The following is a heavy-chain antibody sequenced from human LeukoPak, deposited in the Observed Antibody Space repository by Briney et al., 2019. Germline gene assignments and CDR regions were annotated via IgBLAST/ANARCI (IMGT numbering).Heavy chain of an antibody. Sequence: GGSLRLSCAAPGFTFSNYAMTWVRQAPGKGLEWVSAISGSGSSTYCADSVKGRLTISRDNSKNTLYLQMNSLRAEDTALYYCAKRDGYNSNPLKDWGQGTLVTVSS. CDR2: ISGSGSST. CDR1: GFTFSNYA. J-gene: IGHJ4*02. V-gene: IGHV3-23*01. D-gene: IGHD5-24*01. CDR3: AKRDGYNSNPLKD.